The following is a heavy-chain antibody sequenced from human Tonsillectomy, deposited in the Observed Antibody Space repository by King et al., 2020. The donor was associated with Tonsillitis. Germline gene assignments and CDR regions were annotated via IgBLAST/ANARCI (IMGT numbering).Heavy chain of an antibody. CDR3: ARVIRYCSSTSCYLHYMDV. CDR1: GDSISNYY. J-gene: IGHJ6*03. D-gene: IGHD2-2*01. V-gene: IGHV4-59*01. CDR2: IYNSGST. Sequence: VQLPESGPGLLKPSETLSLTCTVSGDSISNYYWSWIRQPPGKGLEWIGYIYNSGSTNFSPSLQSRVTISVDKSKNQFSLKLTSVTAADAAVYYCARVIRYCSSTSCYLHYMDVWGKGTTVTVSS.